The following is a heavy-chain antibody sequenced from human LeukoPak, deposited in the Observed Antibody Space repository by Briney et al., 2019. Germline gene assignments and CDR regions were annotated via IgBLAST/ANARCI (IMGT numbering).Heavy chain of an antibody. CDR3: ARVSYCGGDCYRFDY. CDR1: GYTFTSYD. Sequence: ASVKVSCKASGYTFTSYDINWVGQATGQGLEWMGWMNPNSGNTGYAQKFQGRVTMTRNTSISTAYMELSSLRSEDTAVYYCARVSYCGGDCYRFDYWGQGTLVTVSS. D-gene: IGHD2-21*02. J-gene: IGHJ4*02. V-gene: IGHV1-8*01. CDR2: MNPNSGNT.